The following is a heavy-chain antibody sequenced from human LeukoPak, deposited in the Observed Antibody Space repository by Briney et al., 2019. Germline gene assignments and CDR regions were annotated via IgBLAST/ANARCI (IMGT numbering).Heavy chain of an antibody. D-gene: IGHD2-2*01. V-gene: IGHV4-34*01. CDR2: FNHSGST. Sequence: PSETLSLTCAVYGGSFSGYYWSWIRQPPGKGLEWIGEFNHSGSTNYNPSLKSRVTISVDTSKNQFSLKLSSVTAADTAVYYCARGSDCSSTSCYYNWFDPWGQGTLVTVSS. CDR3: ARGSDCSSTSCYYNWFDP. J-gene: IGHJ5*02. CDR1: GGSFSGYY.